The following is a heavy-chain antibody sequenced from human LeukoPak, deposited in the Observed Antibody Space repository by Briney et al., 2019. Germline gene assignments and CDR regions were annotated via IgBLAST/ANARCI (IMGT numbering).Heavy chain of an antibody. D-gene: IGHD6-19*01. V-gene: IGHV3-7*01. CDR1: GFTFSTYW. J-gene: IGHJ4*02. CDR2: IQQDGSEK. CDR3: ARDSRPRRGSGWYNNFDY. Sequence: PGGSLRLSCPASGFTFSTYWMSWVRQAPGKGLEWVANIQQDGSEKYYVDSVKGRFTISRDNAKNSLYLQMNSLRAEDTAVYYCARDSRPRRGSGWYNNFDYWGQGTLVTVSS.